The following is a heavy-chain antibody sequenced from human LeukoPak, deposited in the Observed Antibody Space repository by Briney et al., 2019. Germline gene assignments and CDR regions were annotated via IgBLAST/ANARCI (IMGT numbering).Heavy chain of an antibody. Sequence: SETLSLTCTVSGGSISSYYWSYIRQPAGKGVEWIGRIYTSGNTNYNPSLKSRVTMSVDASKDQFSLKLSSVTAADTAVYYCARVVGAYDFWSGSRPSYIDYWGQGTLVTVSS. CDR2: IYTSGNT. J-gene: IGHJ4*02. D-gene: IGHD3-3*01. V-gene: IGHV4-4*07. CDR1: GGSISSYY. CDR3: ARVVGAYDFWSGSRPSYIDY.